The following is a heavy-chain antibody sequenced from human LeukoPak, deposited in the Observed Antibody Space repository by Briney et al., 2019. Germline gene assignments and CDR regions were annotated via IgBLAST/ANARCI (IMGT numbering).Heavy chain of an antibody. J-gene: IGHJ4*02. CDR1: GFTFSKGW. CDR2: IKQDGSEV. V-gene: IGHV3-7*03. Sequence: PGGSLRLSCATSGFTFSKGWMSWVRQAPGKGLEWVAKIKQDGSEVKYVDSVEGRFTISRDNAERTLYLRMNSLRAEDTAVYYCARDMTETTGAIDYWGQGTLVTVSS. D-gene: IGHD1-20*01. CDR3: ARDMTETTGAIDY.